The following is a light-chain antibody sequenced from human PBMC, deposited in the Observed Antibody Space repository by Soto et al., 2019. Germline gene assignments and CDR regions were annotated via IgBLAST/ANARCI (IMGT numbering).Light chain of an antibody. CDR1: GSDVGSQNL. CDR3: SSYTTSTTYV. V-gene: IGLV2-14*02. J-gene: IGLJ1*01. Sequence: QSVLTQPPSASGSPGQSITISCTGTGSDVGSQNLVSWYQQHPGKAPKLMIYEVSDRPSGVSHRFSGSKSGNTASLTISGLQAEDEADYYCSSYTTSTTYVLGTGTKVTVL. CDR2: EVS.